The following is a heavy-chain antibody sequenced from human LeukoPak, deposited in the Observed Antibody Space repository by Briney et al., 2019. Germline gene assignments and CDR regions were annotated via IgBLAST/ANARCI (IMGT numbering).Heavy chain of an antibody. CDR1: GFTFSSHA. CDR3: ARDRDGYFDL. J-gene: IGHJ2*01. V-gene: IGHV3-23*01. Sequence: GGSLRLSCVPSGFTFSSHAMSWVRQAPGKGLEWVSAISGSGGSTYYADSVKGRFTISRDNSKNTLYLQMNTLRAEDTAVYYCARDRDGYFDLWGRGTLVTVSS. CDR2: ISGSGGST. D-gene: IGHD5-24*01.